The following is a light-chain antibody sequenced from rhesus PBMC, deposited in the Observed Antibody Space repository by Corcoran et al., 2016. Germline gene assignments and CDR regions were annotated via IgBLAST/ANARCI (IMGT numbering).Light chain of an antibody. Sequence: DIQMTQSPSSLSASVGDTVTITCRASQSISSWLDWYQQKPGKAPKLLIYKASSLPSGVPSRFIGSGSGTDFTLTISSLQPEDFATYYCLQYSSSPFTFGPGTKLDIK. CDR1: QSISSW. CDR3: LQYSSSPFT. J-gene: IGKJ3*01. CDR2: KAS. V-gene: IGKV1-22*01.